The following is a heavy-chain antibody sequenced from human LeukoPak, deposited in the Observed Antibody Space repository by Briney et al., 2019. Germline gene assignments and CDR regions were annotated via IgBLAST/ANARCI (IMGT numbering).Heavy chain of an antibody. CDR1: GYTFTSYD. V-gene: IGHV1-8*01. CDR2: MDPNSGNT. J-gene: IGHJ6*02. D-gene: IGHD2-2*01. CDR3: ARPQPSYCSSTSSPQTSYGMDV. Sequence: ASVKVSCKASGYTFTSYDINWVRQATGQGLEWMGWMDPNSGNTGYAQKFQGRVTMTRNTSISTAYMELSSLRSEDTAVYYCARPQPSYCSSTSSPQTSYGMDVWGQGTTVTVSS.